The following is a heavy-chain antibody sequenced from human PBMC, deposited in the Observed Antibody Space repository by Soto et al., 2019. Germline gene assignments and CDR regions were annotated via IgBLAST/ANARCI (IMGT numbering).Heavy chain of an antibody. J-gene: IGHJ5*02. D-gene: IGHD5-12*01. CDR3: AAGYNRAWNNCFDP. CDR1: GFTFTSNW. CDR2: INGDGTNR. V-gene: IGHV3-74*01. Sequence: EVQLVESGGGLVQPGGSLRLSCAASGFTFTSNWIHWVRQAPGEGLVWVSRINGDGTNRIYADSVKGRFTISRDNAKNMGYLQMNILRVEDTAVYYCAAGYNRAWNNCFDPWGQGTLVTVSS.